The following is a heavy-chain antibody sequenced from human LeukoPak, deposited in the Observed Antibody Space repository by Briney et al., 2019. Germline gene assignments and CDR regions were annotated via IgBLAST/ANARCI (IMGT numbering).Heavy chain of an antibody. J-gene: IGHJ4*02. V-gene: IGHV3-23*01. CDR1: GFTFSSYA. CDR2: ITGSTGST. Sequence: PGGSLRLSCAASGFTFSSYAMTWVRQPPGKGLEGVSSITGSTGSTYYADSVKGRFTISRDNSKNTLYLQRNSLRAEDTAVYYCAKRYSGSSGLYNFDYWGQGTLVTVSS. CDR3: AKRYSGSSGLYNFDY. D-gene: IGHD1-26*01.